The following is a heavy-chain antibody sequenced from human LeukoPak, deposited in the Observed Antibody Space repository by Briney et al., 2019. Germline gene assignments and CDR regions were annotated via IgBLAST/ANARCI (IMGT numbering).Heavy chain of an antibody. Sequence: SETLSLTCTVSGGSISNYYWSWIRQPPGKELEWIGYIYYSGSTNYNPSLKSRVTISVDTSKNQFSLKLSSVTAADTAVYYCARDYHSSGWYSALYFDYWGQGTLVTVSS. CDR3: ARDYHSSGWYSALYFDY. CDR2: IYYSGST. V-gene: IGHV4-59*12. CDR1: GGSISNYY. D-gene: IGHD6-19*01. J-gene: IGHJ4*02.